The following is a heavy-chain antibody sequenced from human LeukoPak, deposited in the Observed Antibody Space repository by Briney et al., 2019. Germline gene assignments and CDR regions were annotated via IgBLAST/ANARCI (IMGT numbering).Heavy chain of an antibody. CDR3: ARQAAGNYFGSGSYYP. CDR2: IYYSGST. D-gene: IGHD3-10*01. J-gene: IGHJ5*02. V-gene: IGHV4-59*08. Sequence: SETLSLTCTVSGGSISSYYWSWIRQPPGKGLEWIGYIYYSGSTYYNPSLKSRVAISVDMSKNQFSLKLNSVTAADTAVYYCARQAAGNYFGSGSYYPWGQGTLVAVSS. CDR1: GGSISSYY.